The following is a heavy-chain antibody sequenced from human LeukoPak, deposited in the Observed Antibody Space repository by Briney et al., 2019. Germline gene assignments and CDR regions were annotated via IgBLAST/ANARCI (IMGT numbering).Heavy chain of an antibody. J-gene: IGHJ4*02. CDR3: ARVYRSSWLDY. CDR1: GGSISSGDYY. D-gene: IGHD6-13*01. CDR2: IYYSGST. Sequence: SETLSLTCTVSGGSISSGDYYWSWIRQPPGKGLEWIGYIYYSGSTYYNPSLKSRVTISVDTSKNQFSLKLSPVTAADTAVYYCARVYRSSWLDYWGQGTLVTVSS. V-gene: IGHV4-30-4*01.